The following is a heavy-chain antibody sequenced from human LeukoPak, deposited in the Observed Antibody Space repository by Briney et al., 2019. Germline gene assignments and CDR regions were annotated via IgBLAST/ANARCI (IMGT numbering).Heavy chain of an antibody. CDR1: GFTFSSYW. Sequence: GGSLRLSCAASGFTFSSYWMQWVRQAPGKGLVWVSRINSDGSSTSYADSVKGRFTISRDNAKNTLYLQMNSLRAEDTAVYYCARRRIGELGAFDIWGQGTMVTVSS. D-gene: IGHD3-10*01. CDR3: ARRRIGELGAFDI. CDR2: INSDGSST. V-gene: IGHV3-74*01. J-gene: IGHJ3*02.